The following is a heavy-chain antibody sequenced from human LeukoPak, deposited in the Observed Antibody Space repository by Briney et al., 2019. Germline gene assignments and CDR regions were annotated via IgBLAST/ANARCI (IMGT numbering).Heavy chain of an antibody. D-gene: IGHD3-9*01. CDR3: ASVFYDILTGYYPRENDAFDI. Sequence: GGSLRLSCAASGFTVSSNYMSWVRQAPGKGLEGVSVIYSGGSTYYADSVKGRFTISRDNYKNTLYLQMNSLRAEDTAVYYCASVFYDILTGYYPRENDAFDIWGQGTMVTVSS. V-gene: IGHV3-53*01. J-gene: IGHJ3*02. CDR2: IYSGGST. CDR1: GFTVSSNY.